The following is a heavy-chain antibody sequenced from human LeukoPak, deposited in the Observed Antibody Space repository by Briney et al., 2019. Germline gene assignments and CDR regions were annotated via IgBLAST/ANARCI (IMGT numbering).Heavy chain of an antibody. J-gene: IGHJ5*02. V-gene: IGHV4-34*01. CDR3: ARVVCSSTSCYNWFDP. Sequence: SETLSLTCAVYGGSFSGYYWSWIRQPPGKGLEWIGEINHSGSTNYNPSLKSRVTISVDTSKNQFSLKLSSVTAADTAVYYCARVVCSSTSCYNWFDPWGQGTLVTVSS. CDR1: GGSFSGYY. CDR2: INHSGST. D-gene: IGHD2-2*01.